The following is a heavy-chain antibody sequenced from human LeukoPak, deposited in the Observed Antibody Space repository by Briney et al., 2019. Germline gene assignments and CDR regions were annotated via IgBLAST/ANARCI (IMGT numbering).Heavy chain of an antibody. J-gene: IGHJ6*02. Sequence: GGSLRLSCAASGFTFGSYAMSWVRQAPGKGLEWVSAISGSGGSTYYADSVKGRFTISRDNSKNTLYLQMNSLRAEDTAVYYCAKDRPTYDFWSGYYSVLHYYGMDVWGQGTTVTVSS. CDR2: ISGSGGST. D-gene: IGHD3-3*01. V-gene: IGHV3-23*01. CDR1: GFTFGSYA. CDR3: AKDRPTYDFWSGYYSVLHYYGMDV.